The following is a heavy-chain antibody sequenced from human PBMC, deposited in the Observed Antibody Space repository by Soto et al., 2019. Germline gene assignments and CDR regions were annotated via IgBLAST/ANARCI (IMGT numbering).Heavy chain of an antibody. J-gene: IGHJ6*03. D-gene: IGHD6-13*01. CDR1: GFTVSSNY. CDR2: IYSGGST. V-gene: IGHV3-66*01. Sequence: GGSLRLSCVASGFTVSSNYMSWVRQAPGKGLEWVSVIYSGGSTYYADSVKGRFTISRDNSKNTLYLQMNSLRAEDTAVYYCASDGIAAAGTHYYYYYMDVWGKGTTVTVSS. CDR3: ASDGIAAAGTHYYYYYMDV.